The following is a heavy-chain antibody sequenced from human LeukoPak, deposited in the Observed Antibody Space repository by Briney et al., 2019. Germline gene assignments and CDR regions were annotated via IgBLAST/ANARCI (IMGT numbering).Heavy chain of an antibody. CDR1: GYTFTNYY. V-gene: IGHV1-46*01. J-gene: IGHJ4*02. D-gene: IGHD2-15*01. CDR2: INPGGGGT. Sequence: GASVKLSCKASGYTFTNYYIHWVRQAPGQGLEWMGMINPGGGGTAYAQKFQGRVAMTRDTSTSTVYMELRSQRSDDTALYYCEREYHGGLFDYWGQGTLVTVSS. CDR3: EREYHGGLFDY.